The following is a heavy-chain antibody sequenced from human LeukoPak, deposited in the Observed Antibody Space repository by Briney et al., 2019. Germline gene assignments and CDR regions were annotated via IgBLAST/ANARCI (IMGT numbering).Heavy chain of an antibody. CDR1: GGSISSSNW. J-gene: IGHJ6*03. CDR2: IYHSGST. CDR3: AREWDGVPAAIGYYYYMDV. V-gene: IGHV4-4*02. Sequence: PSETPSLTCAVSGGSISSSNWWSWVRQPPGKGLEWIGEIYHSGSTNYNPSLKSRVTISVDKSKNQFSLKLSSVTAADTAVYYCAREWDGVPAAIGYYYYMDVWGKGTTVTVSS. D-gene: IGHD2-2*01.